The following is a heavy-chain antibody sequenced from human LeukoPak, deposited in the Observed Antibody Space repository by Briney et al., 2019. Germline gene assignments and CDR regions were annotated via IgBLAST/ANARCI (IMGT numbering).Heavy chain of an antibody. J-gene: IGHJ3*02. CDR2: IYYSGST. V-gene: IGHV4-39*01. D-gene: IGHD3-9*01. Sequence: PSETLSLTCTVSGGSISSSSYYWGWIRQRPGKGLEWIGSIYYSGSTYYNPSLKSRVTISVDTSKNQFSLKLSSVTAADTAVYYCARQADYDILTGYYSPAFDIWGQGTMVTVSS. CDR1: GGSISSSSYY. CDR3: ARQADYDILTGYYSPAFDI.